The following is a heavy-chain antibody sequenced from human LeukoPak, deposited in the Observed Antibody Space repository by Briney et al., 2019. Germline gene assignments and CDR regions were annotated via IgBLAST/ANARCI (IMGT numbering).Heavy chain of an antibody. CDR3: VKNRRDSGFFDI. D-gene: IGHD3-10*01. V-gene: IGHV3-23*01. CDR2: ISGSGGST. Sequence: GGSLRLSCAASGFTFSSYAMSWVRQAPGKGLEWVSAISGSGGSTYYADSVKGRFTISRDNSKNTLYLQMNSLRAEDTAVYYCVKNRRDSGFFDIWGQGTMVTVSS. CDR1: GFTFSSYA. J-gene: IGHJ3*02.